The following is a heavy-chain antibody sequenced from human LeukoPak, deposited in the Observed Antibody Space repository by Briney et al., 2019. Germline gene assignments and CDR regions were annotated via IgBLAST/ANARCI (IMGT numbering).Heavy chain of an antibody. CDR1: GRSMSSRSYY. D-gene: IGHD3-22*01. V-gene: IGHV4-61*02. J-gene: IGHJ4*02. CDR3: ASFPYYNDSSGYYY. CDR2: IYTSGST. Sequence: RPSQTLSLTRTVSGRSMSSRSYYWSWIRQPAGKGLELIVRIYTSGSTNYTPSLKSRVTISVDTSKNQFSLKLSSVSAADTAVYYCASFPYYNDSSGYYYWGQGTLVTVSS.